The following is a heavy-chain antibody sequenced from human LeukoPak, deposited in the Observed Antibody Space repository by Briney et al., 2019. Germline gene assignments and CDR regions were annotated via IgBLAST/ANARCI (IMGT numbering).Heavy chain of an antibody. CDR1: GFTFSDYS. Sequence: GGSLRLSCAASGFTFSDYSMNWVRRPPGKGLEWISSINSVAVHTSYAPSVKGRFTVSRDNSKNSLFLHLSSLTVDDTAVYYCARPRAPWRGFIGCFDVWGQGTLVTVSS. V-gene: IGHV3-21*01. CDR2: INSVAVHT. D-gene: IGHD3-10*01. CDR3: ARPRAPWRGFIGCFDV. J-gene: IGHJ4*02.